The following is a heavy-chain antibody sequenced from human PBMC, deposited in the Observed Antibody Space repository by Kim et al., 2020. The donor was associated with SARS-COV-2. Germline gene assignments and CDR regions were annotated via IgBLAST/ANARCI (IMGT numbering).Heavy chain of an antibody. CDR2: ISSSSSYI. CDR3: ASLTPSFGMDV. J-gene: IGHJ6*02. CDR1: GFTFSSYS. V-gene: IGHV3-21*01. Sequence: GGSLRLSCAASGFTFSSYSMNWVRQAPGKGLEWVSSISSSSSYIYYADSVKGRFTISRDNAKNSLYLQMNSLRAEDTAVYYCASLTPSFGMDVWGQGTTVTVSS. D-gene: IGHD2-15*01.